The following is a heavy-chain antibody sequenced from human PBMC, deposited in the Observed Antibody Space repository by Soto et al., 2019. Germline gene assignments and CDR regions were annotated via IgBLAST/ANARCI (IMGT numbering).Heavy chain of an antibody. D-gene: IGHD3-22*01. V-gene: IGHV3-33*01. CDR1: GFTFSSYG. CDR3: ARYYYDSSGYYPL. J-gene: IGHJ4*02. CDR2: IWSDGSNK. Sequence: QVQLVESGGGVVQPGRSLRLSCAASGFTFSSYGMHWVRQAPGKGLEWVEVIWSDGSNKYYADSVKGRFTISRDNSKNTLYLQMNSLRAEDTAGYYCARYYYDSSGYYPLWGPGTLVTVSS.